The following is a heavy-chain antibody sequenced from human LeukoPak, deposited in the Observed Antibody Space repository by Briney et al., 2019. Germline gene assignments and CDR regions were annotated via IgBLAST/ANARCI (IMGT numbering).Heavy chain of an antibody. CDR3: AKDQADSFDGSGSYFDH. J-gene: IGHJ4*02. Sequence: GGSLRLSCAASGFIFSNHAMNWVRQAPGRGLEWVSHISGSVESEFYADSVKGRCTISRDNSKNILYLQMSNRRAEDTAIYYCAKDQADSFDGSGSYFDHWGQGTLVTVSS. CDR1: GFIFSNHA. V-gene: IGHV3-23*01. D-gene: IGHD3-10*01. CDR2: ISGSVESE.